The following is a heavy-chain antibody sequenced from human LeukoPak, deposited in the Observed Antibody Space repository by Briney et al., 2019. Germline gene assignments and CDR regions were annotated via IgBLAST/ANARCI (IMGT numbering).Heavy chain of an antibody. J-gene: IGHJ4*02. CDR1: GFTVSSNY. Sequence: GGSLRLSCAASGFTVSSNYMSWVRQAPGKGLEWLSVIYSGGSTYYADSVKGRFTISRDNSKNTLYLQMNSLRAEDTAVYYCARDRQSRDCGGDCYNWGQGTLVTVSS. D-gene: IGHD2-21*02. CDR2: IYSGGST. CDR3: ARDRQSRDCGGDCYN. V-gene: IGHV3-53*01.